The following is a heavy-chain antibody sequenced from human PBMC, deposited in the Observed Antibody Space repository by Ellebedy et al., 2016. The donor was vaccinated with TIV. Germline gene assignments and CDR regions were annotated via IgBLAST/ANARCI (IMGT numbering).Heavy chain of an antibody. V-gene: IGHV1-69*13. CDR3: ASESGGWYFDY. CDR2: IIPIFGTA. CDR1: GGTFSSYA. Sequence: AASVKVSCKASGGTFSSYAISWVRQAPGQGLEWMGGIIPIFGTANYAQKFQGRVTITADESTSTAYMELSSLRYEDTAVYYCASESGGWYFDYWGQGTLVTVSS. J-gene: IGHJ4*02. D-gene: IGHD6-19*01.